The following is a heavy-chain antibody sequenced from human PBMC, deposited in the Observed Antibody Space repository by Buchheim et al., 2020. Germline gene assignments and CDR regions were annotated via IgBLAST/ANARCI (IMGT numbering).Heavy chain of an antibody. CDR3: ARGISTPGIDY. D-gene: IGHD2-15*01. CDR1: GFSFSNSW. Sequence: EVQLEESGGTVVQPGGSLRLSCAASGFSFSNSWMNWVRQAQGKGLVWVASINHDGSETYYVDSVNGRFTVSRDNVKNSLYLHMSSLRADDTAVYYCARGISTPGIDYWGQGTL. J-gene: IGHJ4*02. V-gene: IGHV3-7*01. CDR2: INHDGSET.